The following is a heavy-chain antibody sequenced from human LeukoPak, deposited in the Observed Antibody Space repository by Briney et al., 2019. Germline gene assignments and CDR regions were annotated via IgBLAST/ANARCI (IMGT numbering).Heavy chain of an antibody. D-gene: IGHD3-10*01. J-gene: IGHJ6*03. CDR1: GFTFSGAA. V-gene: IGHV3-73*01. Sequence: GGSLKLSCGASGFTFSGAAIHWVRQASGKGLEWVGRIRSKPNNYAAAYGASVKGRFTISRDDSENTAYLQMNSLKSDDTAVYFCASELRYYFTMDVWGQGTTVTVSS. CDR3: ASELRYYFTMDV. CDR2: IRSKPNNYAA.